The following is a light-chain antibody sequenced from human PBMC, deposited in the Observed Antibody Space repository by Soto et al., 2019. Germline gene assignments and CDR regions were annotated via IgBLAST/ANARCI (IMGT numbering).Light chain of an antibody. CDR2: DVS. CDR3: SSYTTSSTPHYI. CDR1: SSDVGGYNS. V-gene: IGLV2-14*03. J-gene: IGLJ1*01. Sequence: QSVLTQPASVSGSPGQSITISSPGTSSDVGGYNSVSWYQHHPGKAPKLMIFDVSDRPSGVSSRFSGSKSGNTASLTISGLQAEDEADYYCSSYTTSSTPHYIFGPGTKSPS.